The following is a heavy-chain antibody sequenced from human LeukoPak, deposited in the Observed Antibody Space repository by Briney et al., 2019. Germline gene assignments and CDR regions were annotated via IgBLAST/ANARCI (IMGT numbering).Heavy chain of an antibody. D-gene: IGHD3-10*01. V-gene: IGHV3-53*01. J-gene: IGHJ4*02. Sequence: PGGSLRLSCAASGFTVGSNYMSWVRQAPGKGLEWVSVIYSGGSTYYADSVKGRFTISRDNSKNTLYLQMNSLRAEDTAVYYCASAYYPKGEDYWGQGTLVTVPS. CDR2: IYSGGST. CDR3: ASAYYPKGEDY. CDR1: GFTVGSNY.